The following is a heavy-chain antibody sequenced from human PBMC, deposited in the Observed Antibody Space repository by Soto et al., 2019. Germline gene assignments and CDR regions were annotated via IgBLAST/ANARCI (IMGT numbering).Heavy chain of an antibody. CDR3: ARGLGVGSGLRLQH. Sequence: QVQLVQSGAEVKKPGASVKISCKTSGDTFTSYYLQWVRQAPGRGLEWMGIINPDNGSTNYAQKSRGRVTMTRDTSTSTVYMDLTSLRSEDTAVYYCARGLGVGSGLRLQHWGQGTLVTVSS. J-gene: IGHJ1*01. D-gene: IGHD6-19*01. CDR1: GDTFTSYY. CDR2: INPDNGST. V-gene: IGHV1-46*04.